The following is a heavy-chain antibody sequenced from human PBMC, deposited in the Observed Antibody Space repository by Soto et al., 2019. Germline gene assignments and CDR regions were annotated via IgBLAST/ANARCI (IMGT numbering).Heavy chain of an antibody. D-gene: IGHD3-16*02. J-gene: IGHJ4*02. CDR3: ATGYKLSLYPHLDY. V-gene: IGHV1-2*04. CDR2: INVNSGGT. Sequence: QVQLVQSGAEVKKPGASVKVSCKASGYTFTGNYMYWVRQATGQGFEWMGWINVNSGGTTNALKFQGWVTMTSDTSVITAYLLLRSLRSNETTVSYCATGYKLSLYPHLDYWGQGTLVNVTS. CDR1: GYTFTGNY.